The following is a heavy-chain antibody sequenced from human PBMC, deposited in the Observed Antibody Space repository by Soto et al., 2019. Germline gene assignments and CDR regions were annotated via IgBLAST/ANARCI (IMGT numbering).Heavy chain of an antibody. D-gene: IGHD3-22*01. V-gene: IGHV4-30-2*01. CDR1: GGSISSGTYS. J-gene: IGHJ3*02. CDR3: ARWMRSCGYFRSIDI. CDR2: ISDNGIT. Sequence: QLHLQKSGSGLVKTSQTLSLTCAVSGGSISSGTYSWSWLRQPPGRGLEWIGFISDNGITYYNPSLKSRVTISVDISNNQISLNLSSVIAADTAVYYCARWMRSCGYFRSIDICGQGTIVTVSS.